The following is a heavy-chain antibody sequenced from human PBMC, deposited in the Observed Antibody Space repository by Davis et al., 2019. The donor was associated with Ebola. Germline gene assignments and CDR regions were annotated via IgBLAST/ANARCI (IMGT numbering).Heavy chain of an antibody. CDR3: AANDHKSSGYSDY. CDR1: GFSFTNYG. CDR2: ISSYSGNT. D-gene: IGHD3-22*01. V-gene: IGHV1-18*04. Sequence: ASVKVSCKVSGFSFTNYGISWVRQAPGQGLEWMGWISSYSGNTMYAQKVQARVTMTTDTSTSTTYMELRSLRSDDTAVYYCAANDHKSSGYSDYWGQGTVVTVSS. J-gene: IGHJ4*02.